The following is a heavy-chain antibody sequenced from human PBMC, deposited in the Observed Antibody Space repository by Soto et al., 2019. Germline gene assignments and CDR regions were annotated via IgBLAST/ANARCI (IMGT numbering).Heavy chain of an antibody. Sequence: QVQLVESGGGVVQPGRSLRLSCAASGFTFSSYAMHWVRQAPGKGLEWVAVISYDGSNKYYADSVKGRFTISRDNSKNTLYLQMNSLRAEDTAVYYCARGLVLAVAGRFDYWGQGTLVTVSS. V-gene: IGHV3-30-3*01. D-gene: IGHD6-19*01. CDR3: ARGLVLAVAGRFDY. CDR2: ISYDGSNK. CDR1: GFTFSSYA. J-gene: IGHJ4*02.